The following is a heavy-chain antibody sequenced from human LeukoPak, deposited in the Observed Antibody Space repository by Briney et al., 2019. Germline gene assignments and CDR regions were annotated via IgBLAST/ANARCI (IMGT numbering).Heavy chain of an antibody. J-gene: IGHJ5*02. V-gene: IGHV1-69*13. D-gene: IGHD3-9*01. Sequence: ASVKVSCKASGGTFSSYVINWVRQAPGQGLEWMGGILPIFGTAIYAQHFQGRLTITADESTNSAYMELNRLRSDDTAVYYCARAEDQGRYFDWLPGFDPWGQGTLVTVSS. CDR3: ARAEDQGRYFDWLPGFDP. CDR1: GGTFSSYV. CDR2: ILPIFGTA.